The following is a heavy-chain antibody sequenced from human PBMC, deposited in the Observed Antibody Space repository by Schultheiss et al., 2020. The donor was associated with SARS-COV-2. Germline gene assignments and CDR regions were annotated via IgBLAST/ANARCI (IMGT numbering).Heavy chain of an antibody. D-gene: IGHD6-6*01. CDR3: ASIRAKRAARPIPTNWFDP. CDR1: GGSISSYY. Sequence: SETLSLTCTVSGGSISSYYWSWIRQPPGKGLEWIGYIYYSGSTNYNPSLKSRVTISVDTSKNQFSLKLSSVTAADTAVYYCASIRAKRAARPIPTNWFDPWGQGTLVTVSS. V-gene: IGHV4-59*12. CDR2: IYYSGST. J-gene: IGHJ5*02.